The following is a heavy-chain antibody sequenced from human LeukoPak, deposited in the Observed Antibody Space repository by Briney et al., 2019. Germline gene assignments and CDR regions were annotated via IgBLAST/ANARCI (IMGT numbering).Heavy chain of an antibody. CDR1: GFTFSSYG. CDR3: AKRLDYDFWSGYYRDYYYYGMDV. V-gene: IGHV3-30*18. D-gene: IGHD3-3*01. CDR2: ISYDGSNK. Sequence: GRSLRLSCAASGFTFSSYGMHWVRQAPGKGLEWVAVISYDGSNKYYADSVKGRFTISRDNSKNTLYLQMNSLRAEDTAAYYCAKRLDYDFWSGYYRDYYYYGMDVWGQGTTVTVSS. J-gene: IGHJ6*02.